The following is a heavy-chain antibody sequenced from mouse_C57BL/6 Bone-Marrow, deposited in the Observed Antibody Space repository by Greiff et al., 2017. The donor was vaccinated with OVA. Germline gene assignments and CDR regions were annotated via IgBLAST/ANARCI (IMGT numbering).Heavy chain of an antibody. V-gene: IGHV5-4*01. CDR3: ARWYGYDGPFAY. CDR2: ISDGGSYT. J-gene: IGHJ3*01. D-gene: IGHD2-2*01. CDR1: GFTFSSYA. Sequence: VQLQQSGGGLVKPGGSLKLSCAASGFTFSSYAMSWVRQTPEKRLEWVATISDGGSYTYYPDNVKGRFTISRDNAKNNLYLQMSHLKSEDTAMYYCARWYGYDGPFAYWGQGTLVTVSA.